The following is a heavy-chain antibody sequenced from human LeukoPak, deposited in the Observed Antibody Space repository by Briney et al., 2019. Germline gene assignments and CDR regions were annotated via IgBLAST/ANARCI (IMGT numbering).Heavy chain of an antibody. V-gene: IGHV4-59*01. D-gene: IGHD1-26*01. CDR1: GGSISSYY. CDR2: IYYSGST. CDR3: ARGLSYWEVGFDY. J-gene: IGHJ4*02. Sequence: PSETLSLTRTVSGGSISSYYWSWIRQPPGKGLEWIWYIYYSGSTNYNPSLKSRVTISVDTSKSQFSLKLSSVTAGDTAVYYCARGLSYWEVGFDYWGQGTLVTVSS.